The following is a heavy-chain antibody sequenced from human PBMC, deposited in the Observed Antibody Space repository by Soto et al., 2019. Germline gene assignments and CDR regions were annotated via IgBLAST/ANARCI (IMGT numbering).Heavy chain of an antibody. CDR2: MHRGGTT. J-gene: IGHJ4*02. Sequence: PGGSLRLSCVVSGFSVSATSIFWVRQATGKGLEWVSLMHRGGTTDNADSVKGRFTTSRDKSKNTLYLHMNGLRVEDTAVYYCARVNTTLVDPFDCWGQGTLVTVSS. CDR3: ARVNTTLVDPFDC. V-gene: IGHV3-53*01. CDR1: GFSVSATS. D-gene: IGHD5-18*01.